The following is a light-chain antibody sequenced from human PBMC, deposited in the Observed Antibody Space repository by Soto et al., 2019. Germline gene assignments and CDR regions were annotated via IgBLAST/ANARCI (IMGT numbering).Light chain of an antibody. CDR2: DAS. J-gene: IGKJ5*01. Sequence: EIVLTQSPATLSLSPGERATLSCTTSQSVSSFLAWYQQKPGQAPRLLIYDASNRATGIPARFSGSGSGTDFTLTISSLEPEDSAVYFCQQYTGPPTTFGQGTRLEIK. CDR3: QQYTGPPTT. CDR1: QSVSSF. V-gene: IGKV3-11*01.